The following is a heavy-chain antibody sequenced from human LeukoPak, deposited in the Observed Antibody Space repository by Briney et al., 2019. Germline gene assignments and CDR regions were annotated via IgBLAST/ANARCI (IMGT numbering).Heavy chain of an antibody. V-gene: IGHV1-2*02. CDR2: INPNRGGT. Sequence: ASVKVSCKASGYTFTGYYMHLVRQAPGQGLEWMGWINPNRGGTNNAQKFQGRVTMTRDTSISTAYMELSRLRSDDTAVYYCARAGDFYGDYSFWGQGTLVTVSS. J-gene: IGHJ4*02. CDR1: GYTFTGYY. CDR3: ARAGDFYGDYSF. D-gene: IGHD4-17*01.